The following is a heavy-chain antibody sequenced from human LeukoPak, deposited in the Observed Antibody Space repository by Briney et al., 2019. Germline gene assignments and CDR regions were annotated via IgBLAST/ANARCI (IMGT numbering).Heavy chain of an antibody. CDR1: GGSIGSGTHY. V-gene: IGHV4-31*03. Sequence: PSETLSLTCTVSGGSIGSGTHYYNWIRQHPGKGLEWIGYIYHTVITSYNPSLKGRVIMSVDTSMNQVFLRLSSLTAADTAVYYCAASSGVTLGRFWGQGTLVSASS. D-gene: IGHD3-16*01. CDR3: AASSGVTLGRF. CDR2: IYHTVIT. J-gene: IGHJ4*02.